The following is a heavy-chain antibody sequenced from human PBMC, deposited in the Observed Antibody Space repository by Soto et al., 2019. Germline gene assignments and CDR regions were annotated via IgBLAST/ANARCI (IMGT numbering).Heavy chain of an antibody. V-gene: IGHV4-34*01. J-gene: IGHJ4*02. Sequence: QVQLQQWGAGLLKPSETLSLTCAVYGGSFSGYYWSWIRQPPGKGLEWIGEINHSGSTNYNPSLKGRVTISVDTSKNQFSLKLSSVTAADTAVYYWARGGPITMVRGVITNDYWGQGTLVTVSS. CDR1: GGSFSGYY. CDR2: INHSGST. CDR3: ARGGPITMVRGVITNDY. D-gene: IGHD3-10*01.